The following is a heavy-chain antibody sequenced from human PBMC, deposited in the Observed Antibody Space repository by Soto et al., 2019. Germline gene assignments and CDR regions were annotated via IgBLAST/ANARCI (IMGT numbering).Heavy chain of an antibody. D-gene: IGHD3-3*01. Sequence: PGGSLRLSCAASGFTFSSYSMNWVRQAPGKGLEWVSYISSSSSTIYYADSVKGRFTISRDNAKNSLYLQMNSLRAEDTAVYYCARDRVFGVVVYYYYMDVWGKGTTVTVSS. J-gene: IGHJ6*03. CDR1: GFTFSSYS. CDR3: ARDRVFGVVVYYYYMDV. CDR2: ISSSSSTI. V-gene: IGHV3-48*01.